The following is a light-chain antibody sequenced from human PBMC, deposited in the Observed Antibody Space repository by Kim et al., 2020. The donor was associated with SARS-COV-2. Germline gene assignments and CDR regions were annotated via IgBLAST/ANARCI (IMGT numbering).Light chain of an antibody. CDR3: TSYTGSGTWV. CDR1: SSDIGAYSS. Sequence: GQSVTISCTGTSSDIGAYSSVSWFQQHPGKVPKVIISDVSERPSGVSNRFSGSKSGNTASLTISRLQPEDEADYYCTSYTGSGTWVFGGGTQLTVL. J-gene: IGLJ3*02. V-gene: IGLV2-14*04. CDR2: DVS.